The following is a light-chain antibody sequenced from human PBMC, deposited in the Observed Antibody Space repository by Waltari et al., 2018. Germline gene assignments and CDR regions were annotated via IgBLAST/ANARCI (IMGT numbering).Light chain of an antibody. CDR1: QSVSSS. V-gene: IGKV3-20*01. Sequence: EIVLTQSPDTLSLSPGERATLSCRASQSVSSSLAWYQQKPGQAPRRLFYGASNRATGIPDRFSGSGSGTDFTLTISRLEPEDFVVYYCLQYLSSPHTFGQGTKVEI. CDR3: LQYLSSPHT. CDR2: GAS. J-gene: IGKJ2*01.